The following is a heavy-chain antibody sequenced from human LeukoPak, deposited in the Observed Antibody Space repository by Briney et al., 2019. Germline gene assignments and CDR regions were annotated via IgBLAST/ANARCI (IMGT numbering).Heavy chain of an antibody. D-gene: IGHD4-17*01. CDR2: INGNGSST. J-gene: IGHJ4*02. CDR1: GFTFSFSW. Sequence: GGSLRLSCAASGFTFSFSWMHWVRQAPGKGLVWVSRINGNGSSTTYADSVKGRFTISRDNAKNTLYLQMNSLRAEDTAVYYCARDAADYGDYDYWGQGTLVTVSS. CDR3: ARDAADYGDYDY. V-gene: IGHV3-74*01.